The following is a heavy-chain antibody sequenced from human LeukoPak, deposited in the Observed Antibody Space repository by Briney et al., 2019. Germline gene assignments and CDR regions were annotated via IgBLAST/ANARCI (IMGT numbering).Heavy chain of an antibody. CDR3: ARKNGLDY. Sequence: GGSLRLSCAASEFTFSTYSMNWVRQAPGKGLEWVANIKQDGSEKYYVDSVKGRFTISRDNAKNSLYLQMNSLRAEDTAVYYCARKNGLDYWGQGTLVTVSS. V-gene: IGHV3-7*01. CDR2: IKQDGSEK. J-gene: IGHJ4*02. CDR1: EFTFSTYS.